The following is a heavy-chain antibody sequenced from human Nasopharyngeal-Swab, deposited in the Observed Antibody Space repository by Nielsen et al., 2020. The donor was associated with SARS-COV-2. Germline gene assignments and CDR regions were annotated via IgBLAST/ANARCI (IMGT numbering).Heavy chain of an antibody. D-gene: IGHD2-8*01. CDR1: GFTFSNYA. CDR3: ARRGRDRFDANGYSSGRYFDY. J-gene: IGHJ4*01. Sequence: GESLKISCAASGFTFSNYAMSWVRQAPGKGLEWVSAISASGGSTFFADSVKGRFTIYRDNSKNTLFLQVNSLRGKDTAIYYCARRGRDRFDANGYSSGRYFDYWGQEPWSPSPQ. V-gene: IGHV3-23*01. CDR2: ISASGGST.